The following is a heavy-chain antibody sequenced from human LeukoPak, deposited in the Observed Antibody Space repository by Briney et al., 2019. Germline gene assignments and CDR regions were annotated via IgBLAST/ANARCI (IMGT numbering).Heavy chain of an antibody. J-gene: IGHJ3*02. V-gene: IGHV4-30-4*01. D-gene: IGHD3-3*01. Sequence: PSQTLSLTCTVSGGSISSGDYYWSWIRQPPGKGLEWIGYIYYSGSTYYNPSLKSRVTISVDTSKNQFSLKLSSVTAADTAVYYCARAQYYAFWSGYSTGGAFDIWGQGTMVTVSS. CDR3: ARAQYYAFWSGYSTGGAFDI. CDR1: GGSISSGDYY. CDR2: IYYSGST.